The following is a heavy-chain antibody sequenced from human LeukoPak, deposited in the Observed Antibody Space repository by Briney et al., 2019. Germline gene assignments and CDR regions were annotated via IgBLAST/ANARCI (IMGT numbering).Heavy chain of an antibody. D-gene: IGHD3-22*01. V-gene: IGHV3-49*04. CDR1: GFTFGNHA. CDR3: TRVNYYDSSSFYYGYFDY. CDR2: IRSKAYGGRP. Sequence: GRSLILSCTASGFTFGNHAMSWVRQAPGKGLEWVGFIRSKAYGGRPDYAASVQGRFTITRDDSESIAYLQMNSLKTEDTGVYYCTRVNYYDSSSFYYGYFDYWGQGTLVTVSS. J-gene: IGHJ4*02.